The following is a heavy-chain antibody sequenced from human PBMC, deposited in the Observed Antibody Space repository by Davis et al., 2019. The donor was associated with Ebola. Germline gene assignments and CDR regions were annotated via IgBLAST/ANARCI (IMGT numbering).Heavy chain of an antibody. CDR2: ISGASETI. V-gene: IGHV3-48*01. CDR1: GFTVRSTY. Sequence: GGSLRLSCAASGFTVRSTYMRWVRQAPGKGLERISYISGASETIYYADSVKGRFTISRDNAKNSLYLQMNSLRVEETAVYFCARGGAGAPDWGPGTLVTVSS. J-gene: IGHJ4*02. D-gene: IGHD3-10*01. CDR3: ARGGAGAPD.